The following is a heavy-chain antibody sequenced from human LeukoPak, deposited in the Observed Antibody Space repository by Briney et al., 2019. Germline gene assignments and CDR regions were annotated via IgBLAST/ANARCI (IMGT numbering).Heavy chain of an antibody. Sequence: ASVKVSCKASGYTFTDYYMQWVRQAPGQGLEWMGWISAYNGNTNYAQKLQGRVTMTTDTSTSTAYMELRSLRSDDTAVYYCARLVASGSSWLNWFDPWGQGTLVTVSS. CDR2: ISAYNGNT. CDR3: ARLVASGSSWLNWFDP. J-gene: IGHJ5*02. CDR1: GYTFTDYY. D-gene: IGHD6-13*01. V-gene: IGHV1-18*04.